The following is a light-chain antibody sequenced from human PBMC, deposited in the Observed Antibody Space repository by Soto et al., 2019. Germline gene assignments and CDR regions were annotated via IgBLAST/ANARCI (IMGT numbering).Light chain of an antibody. V-gene: IGLV2-14*01. J-gene: IGLJ1*01. Sequence: QSALTQPASVSGSPGQSITISCTGTSSDVGGYNFVSWYQHHPGKAPKLIIYEVSNRPSGVSNRFSGSKSDNTASLTISGLQAEDEADYYCSSYTISSTYVFGGGTKLTVL. CDR2: EVS. CDR3: SSYTISSTYV. CDR1: SSDVGGYNF.